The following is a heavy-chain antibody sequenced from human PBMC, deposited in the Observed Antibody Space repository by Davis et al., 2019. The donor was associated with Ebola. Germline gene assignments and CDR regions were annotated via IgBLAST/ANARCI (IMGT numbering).Heavy chain of an antibody. Sequence: PGGSLRLSCAASRLSFSSYGMHWVRQAPGKGLEWVALISNDGNNKFYADSVKGRFTISRDNSKNTLYLQMNSLRAEDTAVYYCARSTAMVNWGQGTLVTVSS. CDR1: RLSFSSYG. J-gene: IGHJ4*02. CDR3: ARSTAMVN. CDR2: ISNDGNNK. D-gene: IGHD5-18*01. V-gene: IGHV3-30*03.